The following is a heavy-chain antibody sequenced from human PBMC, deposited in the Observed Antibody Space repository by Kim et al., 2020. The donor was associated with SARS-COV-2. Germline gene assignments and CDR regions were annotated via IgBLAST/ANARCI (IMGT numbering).Heavy chain of an antibody. V-gene: IGHV1-18*01. Sequence: TNYAQKLKGRLTMTTDTSTSTVYMELLSLRSDDTAIYYCARSGPSITGFDYWGQGTLVTVSS. CDR2: T. D-gene: IGHD1-20*01. CDR3: ARSGPSITGFDY. J-gene: IGHJ4*02.